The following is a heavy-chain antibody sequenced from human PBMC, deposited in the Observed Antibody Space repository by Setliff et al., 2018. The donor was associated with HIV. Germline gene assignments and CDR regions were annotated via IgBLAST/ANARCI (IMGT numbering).Heavy chain of an antibody. CDR2: IYHSGST. V-gene: IGHV4-38-2*02. D-gene: IGHD6-19*01. Sequence: SETLSLTCTVSGYSISSGYYWGWIRQPPGKGLEWIGSIYHSGSTYYNPSLKSRVTISGDTSKNQFSLKLSSVAAADTAVYYCARRRSSGWYHYFDNWGQGTLVTVS. J-gene: IGHJ4*02. CDR1: GYSISSGYY. CDR3: ARRRSSGWYHYFDN.